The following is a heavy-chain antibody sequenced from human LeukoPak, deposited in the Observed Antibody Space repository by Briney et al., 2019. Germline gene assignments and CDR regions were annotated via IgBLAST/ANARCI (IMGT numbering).Heavy chain of an antibody. CDR3: TKGDRGSGWQH. D-gene: IGHD6-19*01. CDR1: GYTFSSYV. Sequence: GGSLRFSCAASGYTFSSYVMSWVRQAPGKGLEWVSAITGTGGGTYYADSAKGRFTISRDNSKNTLYLQMNSLRADDTAIYYCTKGDRGSGWQHWGQGTLVTV. J-gene: IGHJ4*02. V-gene: IGHV3-23*01. CDR2: ITGTGGGT.